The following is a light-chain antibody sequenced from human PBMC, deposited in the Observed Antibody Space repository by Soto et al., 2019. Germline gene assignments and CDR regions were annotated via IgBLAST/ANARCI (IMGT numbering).Light chain of an antibody. CDR2: KIS. CDR3: MQATQSYT. Sequence: DIVLTQTRLSSPVTLGQPASISCRSSQSLVHIDGNTYFNWLQQRPGQPPRLLIYKISNRFPGVPDRFSGSGAGTDFTLESSRVEAEDVGVYYCMQATQSYTFGQGTRLEIK. V-gene: IGKV2-24*01. CDR1: QSLVHIDGNTY. J-gene: IGKJ2*01.